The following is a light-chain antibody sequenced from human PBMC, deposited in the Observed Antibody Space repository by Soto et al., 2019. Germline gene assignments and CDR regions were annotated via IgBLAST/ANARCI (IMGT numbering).Light chain of an antibody. CDR1: QSGLYSSNNKNY. CDR2: WAS. Sequence: DIVMTQSPDSLAVSLGERATINCKSSQSGLYSSNNKNYLAWYQQKPGQPPKLLIYWASTRESGVPDRFSGSGSGTEFTLTISSLQAEDVAVYYCQQYYSTPWTFGKGTKVEIK. J-gene: IGKJ1*01. CDR3: QQYYSTPWT. V-gene: IGKV4-1*01.